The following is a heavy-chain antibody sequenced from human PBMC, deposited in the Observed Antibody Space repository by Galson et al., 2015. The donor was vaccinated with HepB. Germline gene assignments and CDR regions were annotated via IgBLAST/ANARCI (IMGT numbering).Heavy chain of an antibody. D-gene: IGHD6-19*01. CDR3: ARDPHGWLRHLTYYFDY. V-gene: IGHV3-30-3*01. J-gene: IGHJ4*02. CDR1: GFTFSSYA. CDR2: ISYDGSNK. Sequence: SLRLSCAASGFTFSSYAMHWVRQAPGKGLEWVAVISYDGSNKYYADSVKGRFTISRDNSKNTLYLQMNSLRAEDTAVYYCARDPHGWLRHLTYYFDYWSQGTLVTVSS.